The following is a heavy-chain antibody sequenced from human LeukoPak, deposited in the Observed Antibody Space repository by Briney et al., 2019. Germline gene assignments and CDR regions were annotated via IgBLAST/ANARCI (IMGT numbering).Heavy chain of an antibody. CDR2: INRDGSQR. CDR3: AQHLGYCSSGTCYFTY. V-gene: IGHV3-7*03. CDR1: GFDFSNYW. J-gene: IGHJ4*02. D-gene: IGHD2-15*01. Sequence: PGGSLRLSCEASGFDFSNYWMNWVRQAPGKGLEWVANINRDGSQRNYVDSVKGRFTISRDNSKRTLFLQMNSLRAEDTAVYHCAQHLGYCSSGTCYFTYWGQGTLVTVSS.